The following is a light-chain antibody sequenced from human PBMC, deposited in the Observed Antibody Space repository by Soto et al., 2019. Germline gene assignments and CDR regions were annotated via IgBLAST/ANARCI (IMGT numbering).Light chain of an antibody. CDR3: QQYNSYSIT. CDR2: DAS. J-gene: IGKJ5*01. Sequence: DIQMTRSPSTLSASVGDRVTITCRASQSISSWLAWYQQKPGKATKLLIYDASSLESGVPSRFSGSGSGTEFTLTISSLQPDDFATYYCQQYNSYSITFGQGTRLEIK. CDR1: QSISSW. V-gene: IGKV1-5*01.